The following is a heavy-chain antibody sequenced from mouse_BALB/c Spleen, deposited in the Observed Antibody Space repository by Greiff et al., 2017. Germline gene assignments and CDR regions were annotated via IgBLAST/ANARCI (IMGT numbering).Heavy chain of an antibody. V-gene: IGHV5-12-1*01. D-gene: IGHD1-2*01. Sequence: EVNLVESGGGLVKPGGSLKLSCAASGFAFSSYDMSWVRQTPEKRLEWVAYISSGGGSTYYPDTVKGRFTISRDNAKNTLYLQMSSLKSEDTAVYYCARRVATATGAMDYWGQGTSVTVSS. CDR1: GFAFSSYD. CDR2: ISSGGGST. CDR3: ARRVATATGAMDY. J-gene: IGHJ4*01.